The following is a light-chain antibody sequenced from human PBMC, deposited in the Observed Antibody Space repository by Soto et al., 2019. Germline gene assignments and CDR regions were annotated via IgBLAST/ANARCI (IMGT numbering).Light chain of an antibody. CDR2: DAS. CDR3: QQYHTYSRT. CDR1: QSISNK. V-gene: IGKV1-5*01. Sequence: IKMSKSPPTLSASVGDRVTITCRASQSISNKLAWYQQKAGKAPKVLIYDASTLESGVPSRFSGSGSGTEFTLTISSLQPDDFATYYCQQYHTYSRTFGQGTKVDIK. J-gene: IGKJ1*01.